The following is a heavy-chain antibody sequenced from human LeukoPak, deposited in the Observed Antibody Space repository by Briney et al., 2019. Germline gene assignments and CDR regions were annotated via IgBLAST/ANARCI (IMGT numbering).Heavy chain of an antibody. Sequence: PSETLFLTCTESGGSFSGYYWGWIRQPPGKGLEWIGSIYYSGRTYYNPSLKSRVTISVDTSKNQFSLKLSSVTAADTAVYYCARQSSVNDFDYWGEGTLVTVSS. CDR3: ARQSSVNDFDY. CDR1: GGSFSGYY. V-gene: IGHV4-39*01. D-gene: IGHD5/OR15-5a*01. J-gene: IGHJ4*02. CDR2: IYYSGRT.